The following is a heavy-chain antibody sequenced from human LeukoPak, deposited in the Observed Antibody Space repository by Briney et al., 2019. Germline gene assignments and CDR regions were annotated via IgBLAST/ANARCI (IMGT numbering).Heavy chain of an antibody. J-gene: IGHJ4*02. CDR1: GGTFSSYA. CDR2: IIPIFGTA. V-gene: IGHV1-69*13. D-gene: IGHD4-17*01. Sequence: GASVKVSCKASGGTFSSYAISWVRQAPGQGLEGMGGIIPIFGTANYAQKFQGRVTITADESTSTAYMELSSLRSEDTAVYYRARTRRLRGLYYFDYWGQGTLVTVSS. CDR3: ARTRRLRGLYYFDY.